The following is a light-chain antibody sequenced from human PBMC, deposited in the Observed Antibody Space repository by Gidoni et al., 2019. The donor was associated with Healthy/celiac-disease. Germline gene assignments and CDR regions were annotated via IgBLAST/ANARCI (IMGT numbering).Light chain of an antibody. CDR3: QQYGSSLLT. CDR2: GAS. V-gene: IGKV3-20*01. Sequence: EIVLTQSPGTLSLSPGESATLSCRASQSVSSSYLAWYQQKPGQAPRLLIYGASSRATCIPDRCSGSGSGTDFTLTISRLEPEDVAVYYCQQYGSSLLTFGGGTKVEIK. J-gene: IGKJ4*01. CDR1: QSVSSSY.